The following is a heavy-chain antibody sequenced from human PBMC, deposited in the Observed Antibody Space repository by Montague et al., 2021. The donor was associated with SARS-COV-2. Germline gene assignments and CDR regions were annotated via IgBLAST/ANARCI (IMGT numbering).Heavy chain of an antibody. CDR3: SRHLLSYYDTADRRPVSGFDY. CDR2: VSYNGST. Sequence: SETLSLTCTVSGAAIISSDACWAWIRQSPGTGLEWIGTVSYNGSTSYNPSLESRVTMSLDTSNNQFSLNLTSVTAADTAVYYCSRHLLSYYDTADRRPVSGFDYWGQGSLVIVSS. V-gene: IGHV4-39*07. J-gene: IGHJ4*02. D-gene: IGHD3-22*01. CDR1: GAAIISSDAC.